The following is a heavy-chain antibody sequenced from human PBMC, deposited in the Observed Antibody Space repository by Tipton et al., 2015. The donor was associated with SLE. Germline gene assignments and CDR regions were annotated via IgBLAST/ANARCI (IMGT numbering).Heavy chain of an antibody. CDR2: VFYNGET. Sequence: TLSLTCTVSGGSISSGSYYWSWIRQPAGKGLEWIGHVFYNGETNYNPSLKGRVTISLDTSMKQFSLNLMSVTSADTAVYYCASLRFYGDYDLGRWGQGALVTVSS. V-gene: IGHV4-61*09. CDR1: GGSISSGSYY. J-gene: IGHJ4*02. D-gene: IGHD4-17*01. CDR3: ASLRFYGDYDLGR.